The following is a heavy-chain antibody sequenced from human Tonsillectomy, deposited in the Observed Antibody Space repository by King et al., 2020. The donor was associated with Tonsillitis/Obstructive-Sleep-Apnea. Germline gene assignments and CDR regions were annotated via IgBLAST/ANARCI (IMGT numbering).Heavy chain of an antibody. CDR2: INHSGST. J-gene: IGHJ6*03. Sequence: VQLPQWGAGLLKPSETLSLTCAVYGGSFSGYYWSWIRQPPGKGLEWIGEINHSGSTNYNPSLKSRVTISVDTSKNQLSLKLSSVTAADTAVYYCVRETYYYDSSGGYYYYYYMDDWGKGTTVTVSS. CDR3: VRETYYYDSSGGYYYYYYMDD. D-gene: IGHD3-22*01. V-gene: IGHV4-34*01. CDR1: GGSFSGYY.